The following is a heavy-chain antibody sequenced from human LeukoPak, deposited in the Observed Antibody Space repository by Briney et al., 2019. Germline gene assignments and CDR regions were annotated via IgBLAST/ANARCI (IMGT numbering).Heavy chain of an antibody. V-gene: IGHV3-30*02. D-gene: IGHD6-13*01. CDR2: IRYDGSNK. Sequence: GGSLRLSCAASGFTFSSYAMHWVRQALGKGLEWVAFIRYDGSNKYYADSVKGRFTISRDNAKNSLYLQMNSLRAEDTAVYYCARVLAAAQYYYYMDVWGKGTTVTVSS. CDR3: ARVLAAAQYYYYMDV. J-gene: IGHJ6*03. CDR1: GFTFSSYA.